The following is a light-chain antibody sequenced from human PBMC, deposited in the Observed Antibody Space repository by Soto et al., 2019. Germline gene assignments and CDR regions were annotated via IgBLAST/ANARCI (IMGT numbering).Light chain of an antibody. CDR2: EVS. J-gene: IGLJ2*01. CDR3: SSDVGSNNFA. V-gene: IGLV2-8*01. Sequence: QSVLTQPPSASGSPGQSVTISCTGDSGDVGGFNYVSWYQQHPGKAPKLMIYEVSKRPSAVPALFSGSKSGNPASLPVSGRQAEDEEDYYCSSDVGSNNFAFGGGTKLTVL. CDR1: SGDVGGFNY.